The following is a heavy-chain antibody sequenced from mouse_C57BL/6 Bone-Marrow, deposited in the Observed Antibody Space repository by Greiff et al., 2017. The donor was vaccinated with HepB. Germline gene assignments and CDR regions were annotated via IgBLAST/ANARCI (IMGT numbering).Heavy chain of an antibody. V-gene: IGHV6-6*01. Sequence: EVHLVESGGGLVQPGGSMKLSCAASGFTFSDAWMDWVRQSPEKGLEWVAEIRNKANNHATYYAESVKGRFTISRDDSKSSVYLQMNSLRAEDTGMYYCTRRTTVVARYFDYWGQGTTLTVSS. D-gene: IGHD1-1*01. CDR2: IRNKANNHAT. J-gene: IGHJ2*01. CDR1: GFTFSDAW. CDR3: TRRTTVVARYFDY.